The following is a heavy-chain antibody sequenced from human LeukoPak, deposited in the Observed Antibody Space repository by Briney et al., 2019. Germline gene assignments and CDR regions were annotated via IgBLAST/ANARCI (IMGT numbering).Heavy chain of an antibody. D-gene: IGHD6-19*01. V-gene: IGHV1-24*01. CDR2: FDPEDGET. J-gene: IGHJ3*02. Sequence: ASVKVSCKVSGYTLTELSMHWVRQAPGKGLEWMGGFDPEDGETIYAQKFQGRVTMTEDTSTDTAYMELSSLRSEDTAVYYCATVPYSSGAEAFDIWGQGTMVTVPS. CDR3: ATVPYSSGAEAFDI. CDR1: GYTLTELS.